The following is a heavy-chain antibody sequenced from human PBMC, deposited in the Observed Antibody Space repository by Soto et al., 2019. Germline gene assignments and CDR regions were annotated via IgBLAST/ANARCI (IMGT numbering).Heavy chain of an antibody. CDR2: INSDESST. CDR3: AREYSSGWYPRAFDV. CDR1: GFTFISYW. D-gene: IGHD6-19*01. V-gene: IGHV3-74*01. J-gene: IGHJ6*02. Sequence: GGSLRLSCAASGFTFISYWMHWVRQAPGKGLVWVSHINSDESSTTYADSVKGRFTISRDNAKNTLYLQMNSLRAEDTAVYYCAREYSSGWYPRAFDVWGQGTTVTVSS.